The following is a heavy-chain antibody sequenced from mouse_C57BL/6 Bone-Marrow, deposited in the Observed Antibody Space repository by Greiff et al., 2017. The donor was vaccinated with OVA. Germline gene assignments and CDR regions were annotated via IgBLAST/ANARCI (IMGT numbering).Heavy chain of an antibody. Sequence: LVESGAELVRPGASVTLSCKASGYTFTDYEMHWVKQTPVHGLEWIGAIDPETGGTAYNQKFKGKAILTADESSSTAYMELRSLTSEDSAVYYCTRAIYYYGSSYYFDYWGQGTTLTVSS. CDR3: TRAIYYYGSSYYFDY. J-gene: IGHJ2*01. D-gene: IGHD1-1*01. CDR1: GYTFTDYE. V-gene: IGHV1-15*01. CDR2: IDPETGGT.